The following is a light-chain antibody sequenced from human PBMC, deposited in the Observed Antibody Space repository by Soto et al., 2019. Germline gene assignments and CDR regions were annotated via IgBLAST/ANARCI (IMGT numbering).Light chain of an antibody. V-gene: IGLV2-23*03. J-gene: IGLJ2*01. CDR2: EGS. Sequence: QSALTQPASVSGSPGQAITISCTGTSSDVGSYNLVSWYHQHPGKAPKLLIYEGSKRPSGVSNRFSGSKSGNTASLTISGLQAADDADYYCCSYAVSSTFDVVFGGGTKLTVL. CDR1: SSDVGSYNL. CDR3: CSYAVSSTFDVV.